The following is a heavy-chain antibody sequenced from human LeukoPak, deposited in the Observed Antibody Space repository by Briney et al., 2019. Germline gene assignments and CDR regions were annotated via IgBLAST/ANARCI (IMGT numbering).Heavy chain of an antibody. J-gene: IGHJ4*02. CDR3: ARGLVGATSWWGALDY. D-gene: IGHD1-26*01. Sequence: PSETLSLTCAVYGGPFSGYYWSWIRQPPGKGLEWIGEINHSGSTNYNPSLKSRVTISVDTSKNQFSLKLSSVTAADTAVYYCARGLVGATSWWGALDYWGQGTLVTVSS. CDR1: GGPFSGYY. CDR2: INHSGST. V-gene: IGHV4-34*01.